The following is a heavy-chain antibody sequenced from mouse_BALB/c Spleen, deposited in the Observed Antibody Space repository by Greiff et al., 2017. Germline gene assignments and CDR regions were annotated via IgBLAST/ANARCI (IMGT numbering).Heavy chain of an antibody. CDR3: ARAPLLRRGAWFDY. Sequence: VQLQQSGPGLVAPSQSLSITCTVSGFSLTSYGVHWVRQPPGKGLEWLGVIWAGGSTNYNSALMSRLSISKDNSKSQVFLKMNSLQTDDTAMYYCARAPLLRRGAWFDYWGQGTLVTVSA. V-gene: IGHV2-9*02. CDR2: IWAGGST. CDR1: GFSLTSYG. J-gene: IGHJ3*01. D-gene: IGHD1-2*01.